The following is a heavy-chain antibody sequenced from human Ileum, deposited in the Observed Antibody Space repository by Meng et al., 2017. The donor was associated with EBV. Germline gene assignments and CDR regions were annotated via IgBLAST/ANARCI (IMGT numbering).Heavy chain of an antibody. CDR3: AKDSGNYYMDY. CDR1: GFTFSGFW. Sequence: EVQLVESGGGVIQPGGALRLSCAASGFTFSGFWMYWVRQVPGKGLVWVSRIIGTGDKTTYADSVKGRFTISRDNAKNTLYLQMNSLRAEDTAVYYCAKDSGNYYMDYWGQGTLVTVAS. J-gene: IGHJ4*02. CDR2: IIGTGDKT. V-gene: IGHV3-74*01. D-gene: IGHD1-26*01.